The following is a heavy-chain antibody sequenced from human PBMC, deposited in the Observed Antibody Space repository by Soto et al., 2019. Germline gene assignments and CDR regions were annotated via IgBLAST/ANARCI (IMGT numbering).Heavy chain of an antibody. V-gene: IGHV3-30*18. D-gene: IGHD6-19*01. Sequence: PGGSLRLSCAASGFTFSSYCMHWVRQAPGKGLEWVAVISYDGSNKYYADSVKGRFTISRDNSKNTLYLQMNSLRAEDTAVYYCAKDIGAVAGTAAPDYWGQGTLVTVSS. CDR1: GFTFSSYC. J-gene: IGHJ4*02. CDR2: ISYDGSNK. CDR3: AKDIGAVAGTAAPDY.